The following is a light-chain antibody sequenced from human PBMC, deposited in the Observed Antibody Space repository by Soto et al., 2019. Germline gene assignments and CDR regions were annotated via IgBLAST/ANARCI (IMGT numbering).Light chain of an antibody. CDR3: QQYGSSGT. Sequence: AIQMTQSPSSLSASVGDRVTITCRASQGIRNYLGWYQQKPGKAPKLLIYAASTLQSGVPSRFSGSGSDTDFTLSINNLQPEDFAVYYCQQYGSSGTLGQGTKVDIK. CDR2: AAS. CDR1: QGIRNY. J-gene: IGKJ1*01. V-gene: IGKV1-6*01.